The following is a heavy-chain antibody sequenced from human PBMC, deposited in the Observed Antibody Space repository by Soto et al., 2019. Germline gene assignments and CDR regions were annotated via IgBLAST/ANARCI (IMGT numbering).Heavy chain of an antibody. CDR1: GFTFSSYG. V-gene: IGHV3-30*19. CDR3: ARDFNPEFYDFWSGPYDAFDI. J-gene: IGHJ3*02. Sequence: GGSLRLSCAASGFTFSSYGMHWVRQAPGKGLEWVAVISYDGSNKYYADSVKGRFTISRDNSKNTLYLQMNSLRAEDTAVYYCARDFNPEFYDFWSGPYDAFDIWGQGTMVTVSS. CDR2: ISYDGSNK. D-gene: IGHD3-3*01.